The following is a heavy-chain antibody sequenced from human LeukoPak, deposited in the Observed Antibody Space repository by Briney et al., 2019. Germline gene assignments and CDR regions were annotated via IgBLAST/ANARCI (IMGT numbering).Heavy chain of an antibody. CDR1: GYTFTSYG. J-gene: IGHJ6*02. Sequence: ASVKLSCKASGYTFTSYGISWVRHAPGQGLEWMGWTSTYNGNTNYSQKLQGRVTMTTDTATSTAYMELRSLRSDDTAVYYCARPDPLGYCSSTSCSDYYYYGMDVWGQGTTVTVSS. V-gene: IGHV1-18*01. D-gene: IGHD2-2*01. CDR3: ARPDPLGYCSSTSCSDYYYYGMDV. CDR2: TSTYNGNT.